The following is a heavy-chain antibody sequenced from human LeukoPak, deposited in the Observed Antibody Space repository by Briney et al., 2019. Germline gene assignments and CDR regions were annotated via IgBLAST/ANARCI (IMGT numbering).Heavy chain of an antibody. V-gene: IGHV1-2*04. CDR2: INPNSGGT. CDR1: GYTFTGYY. J-gene: IGHJ1*01. CDR3: ARRSSSAGFQH. Sequence: ASVNVSCKASGYTFTGYYMHWVRQAPGQGLEWMGWINPNSGGTNYAQKFQGWVTMTRDTSISTAYMELSRLRSDDTAVYYCARRSSSAGFQHWGQGTLVTVSS. D-gene: IGHD6-13*01.